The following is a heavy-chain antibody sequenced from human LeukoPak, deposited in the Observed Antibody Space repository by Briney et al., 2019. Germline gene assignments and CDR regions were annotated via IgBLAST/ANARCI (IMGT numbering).Heavy chain of an antibody. Sequence: GGSLRLSCAPSGFTFRSYGMHGVPQAPGRGLEGVAVISYDGSKKYYADSVKGRFTISRDNCENTLYLRVNSLRAEDTAVYYCARDPRGIAVAGYFDFWGQGTLVSVSS. D-gene: IGHD6-19*01. CDR2: ISYDGSKK. J-gene: IGHJ4*02. CDR3: ARDPRGIAVAGYFDF. CDR1: GFTFRSYG. V-gene: IGHV3-30*03.